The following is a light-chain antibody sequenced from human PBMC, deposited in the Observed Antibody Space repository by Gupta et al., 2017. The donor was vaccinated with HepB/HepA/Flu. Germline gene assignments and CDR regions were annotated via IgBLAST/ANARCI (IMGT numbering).Light chain of an antibody. CDR2: DAS. V-gene: IGKV3-15*01. CDR3: QRYNDRSYWT. CDR1: QSVNSN. Sequence: VMTQSPGTLSVSPGERATLSCRASQSVNSNLAWYQQKPGQAPTLIIYDASTRATGIPDRFRGGGSGTEFTLTISSLQSEDFEIEDCQRYNDRSYWTFGQGTKVEIK. J-gene: IGKJ1*01.